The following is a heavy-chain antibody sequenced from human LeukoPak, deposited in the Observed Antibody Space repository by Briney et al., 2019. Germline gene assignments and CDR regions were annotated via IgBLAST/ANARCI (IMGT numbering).Heavy chain of an antibody. CDR2: IYSGGST. CDR3: ARVYVDTAMDYSDY. V-gene: IGHV3-53*01. Sequence: GGSLRLSCAASGFTVSSNYMSWVRQAPGKGLEWVSVIYSGGSTYYADSVKGRFTISRDNSKNTLYLQMNSLRAEDTAVYYCARVYVDTAMDYSDYWGQGTLVTVSS. CDR1: GFTVSSNY. D-gene: IGHD5-18*01. J-gene: IGHJ4*02.